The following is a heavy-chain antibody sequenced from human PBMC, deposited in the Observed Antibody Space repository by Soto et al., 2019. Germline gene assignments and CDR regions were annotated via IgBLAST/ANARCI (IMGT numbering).Heavy chain of an antibody. V-gene: IGHV1-2*04. CDR2: INPDSGGT. CDR3: ARGGDYYGSGSAENWFDP. D-gene: IGHD3-10*01. J-gene: IGHJ5*02. CDR1: GYTFTGYY. Sequence: ASVKVSCKASGYTFTGYYINLVRQAPGQGLEWMGWINPDSGGTNYAQKFQGWVTMTRDTSISTAYMELSGLRSDDTAVYYCARGGDYYGSGSAENWFDPWGQGTMVTVSS.